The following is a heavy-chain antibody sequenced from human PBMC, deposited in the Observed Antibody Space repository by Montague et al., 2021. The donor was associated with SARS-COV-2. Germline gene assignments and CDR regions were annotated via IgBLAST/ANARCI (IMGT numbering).Heavy chain of an antibody. CDR3: ARGGGYYNYGLDV. V-gene: IGHV4-59*13. D-gene: IGHD3-22*01. CDR1: GGSISTYY. J-gene: IGHJ6*02. Sequence: SETLSLTCTVSGGSISTYYWNWIRQPPGKGLEWIAYIYYSGSTNYIPSLKSRVTISLDTSKNQFSLKVTSVTAADTAVYYCARGGGYYNYGLDVWGPGTTVTVSS. CDR2: IYYSGST.